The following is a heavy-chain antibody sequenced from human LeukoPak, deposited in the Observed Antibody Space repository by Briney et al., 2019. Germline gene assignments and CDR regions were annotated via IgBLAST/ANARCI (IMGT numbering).Heavy chain of an antibody. CDR3: AKAAGYSSSSGLFDY. D-gene: IGHD6-6*01. Sequence: GGSLRLSCAASGFTFDDYAMHWVRQAPGKGLEWVSGISWNSGSIGYADSVKGRFTISRDNAKNSLYLQMNSLRAEDTALYYCAKAAGYSSSSGLFDYWGQGTLATVSS. V-gene: IGHV3-9*01. J-gene: IGHJ4*02. CDR2: ISWNSGSI. CDR1: GFTFDDYA.